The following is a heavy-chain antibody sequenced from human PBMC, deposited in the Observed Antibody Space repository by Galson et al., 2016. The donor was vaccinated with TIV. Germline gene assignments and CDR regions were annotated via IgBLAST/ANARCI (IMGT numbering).Heavy chain of an antibody. J-gene: IGHJ4*02. V-gene: IGHV3-15*01. CDR2: IKSNFDGGTT. D-gene: IGHD2-15*01. CDR1: GFIFSNAW. Sequence: SLRLSCAASGFIFSNAWMSWVRQAPGKGLEWVGRIKSNFDGGTTDYAEPVKGRFTISRHDSKNTLFLQMNRLITEDTAVYYCTTELGYCSGGYCYYFDYWGQGTLVTVSS. CDR3: TTELGYCSGGYCYYFDY.